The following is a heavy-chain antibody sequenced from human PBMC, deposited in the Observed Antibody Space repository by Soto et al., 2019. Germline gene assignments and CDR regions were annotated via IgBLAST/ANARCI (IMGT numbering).Heavy chain of an antibody. CDR3: ARDPLAGNYYYFGMDV. CDR1: GFTFSDYY. D-gene: IGHD6-13*01. CDR2: ISDSGTTL. Sequence: TGGSLRLSCAASGFTFSDYYMSWIRQAPGKGLEWVSYISDSGTTLYYADSVKGRFTISRDNAKNSLYLQMNSLGAEDTAVYYCARDPLAGNYYYFGMDVWGQGTTVTVSS. J-gene: IGHJ6*02. V-gene: IGHV3-11*01.